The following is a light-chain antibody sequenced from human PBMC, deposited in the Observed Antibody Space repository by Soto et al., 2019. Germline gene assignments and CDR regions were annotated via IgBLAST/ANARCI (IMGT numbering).Light chain of an antibody. Sequence: DIVMTQSPDSLAVSLGERATINCKSSQSVLYSSNNKNYLAWYQQKPGQPPKLLIYWASTRESGVPDRFSGSGSGTDFTLTISSLQAEDVAVYYCQQGYTTQWTFGQGTKVEIK. V-gene: IGKV4-1*01. CDR2: WAS. CDR1: QSVLYSSNNKNY. CDR3: QQGYTTQWT. J-gene: IGKJ1*01.